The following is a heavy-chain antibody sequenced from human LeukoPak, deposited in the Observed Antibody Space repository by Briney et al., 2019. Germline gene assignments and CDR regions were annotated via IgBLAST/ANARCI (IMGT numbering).Heavy chain of an antibody. Sequence: GASVKVSCKASGYTFTSYVINWVRQAPGQGFEWMGWISPYNGNTNYAQKLQGRVTMTADISTSTAYMELRSLRSDDTAVYHCARGGSRMMTYGSLDYWGQGSLVTVSS. CDR3: ARGGSRMMTYGSLDY. CDR1: GYTFTSYV. D-gene: IGHD3-16*01. V-gene: IGHV1-18*01. CDR2: ISPYNGNT. J-gene: IGHJ4*02.